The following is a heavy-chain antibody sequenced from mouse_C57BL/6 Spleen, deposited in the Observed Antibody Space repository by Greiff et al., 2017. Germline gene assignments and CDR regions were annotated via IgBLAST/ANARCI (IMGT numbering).Heavy chain of an antibody. CDR3: TSYYSNYGAMDY. J-gene: IGHJ4*01. V-gene: IGHV6-3*01. Sequence: VKVEESGGGLVQPGGSMKLSCVASGFTFSNYWMNWVRQSPEKGLEWVAQIRLKSDNYATHYAESVKGRFTISRDDSKSSVYLQMNNLRAEDTGIYYCTSYYSNYGAMDYWGQGTSVTVSS. CDR2: IRLKSDNYAT. CDR1: GFTFSNYW. D-gene: IGHD2-5*01.